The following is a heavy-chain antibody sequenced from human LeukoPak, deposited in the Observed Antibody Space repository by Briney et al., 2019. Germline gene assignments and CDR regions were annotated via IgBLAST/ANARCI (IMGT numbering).Heavy chain of an antibody. D-gene: IGHD6-13*01. J-gene: IGHJ5*02. Sequence: SETLSLTCTVSGYSISSGYYWGWIRQPPGKGLEWIGSIYHSGSTYYNPSLKSRVTISVDTSKNQFSLKLSSVTAADTAVYYCARDPTTLRGSSSWSNPNWFDPWGQGTLVTVSS. CDR2: IYHSGST. CDR3: ARDPTTLRGSSSWSNPNWFDP. V-gene: IGHV4-38-2*02. CDR1: GYSISSGYY.